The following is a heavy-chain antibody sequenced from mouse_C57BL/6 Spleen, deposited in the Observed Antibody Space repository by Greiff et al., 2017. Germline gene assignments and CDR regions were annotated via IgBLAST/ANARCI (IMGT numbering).Heavy chain of an antibody. CDR1: GFTFSDFY. Sequence: EVKLMESGGGLVQSGRSLRLSCATSGFTFSDFYMEWVRQAPGKGLEWIAASRNKANDYTTEYSASVKGRFIVSRDTSQSILYLQMNALRAEDTAIYYCARGRPMDYWGQGTSVTVSS. V-gene: IGHV7-1*01. CDR2: SRNKANDYTT. CDR3: ARGRPMDY. D-gene: IGHD1-1*01. J-gene: IGHJ4*01.